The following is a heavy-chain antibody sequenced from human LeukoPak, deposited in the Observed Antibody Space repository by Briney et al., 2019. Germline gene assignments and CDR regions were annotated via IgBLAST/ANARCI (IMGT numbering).Heavy chain of an antibody. D-gene: IGHD2-15*01. Sequence: ASAKDSCKASGYTFTSYVVSWVRQTPGQGPERMGWISVYNGNTNYAQRLQGRITMTTDTSTSTAYMELRSLRSDDTAVYYCARGYCSGGRCYDILNYQYGMDVWGQGTTVTVSS. CDR1: GYTFTSYV. J-gene: IGHJ6*02. CDR2: ISVYNGNT. CDR3: ARGYCSGGRCYDILNYQYGMDV. V-gene: IGHV1-18*01.